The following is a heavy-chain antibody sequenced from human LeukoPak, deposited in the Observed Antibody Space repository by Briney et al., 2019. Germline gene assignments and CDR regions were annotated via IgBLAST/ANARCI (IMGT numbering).Heavy chain of an antibody. CDR2: INHSRST. D-gene: IGHD5-18*01. CDR1: GGSFSGYY. CDR3: ARGEYSYANYWYFDL. V-gene: IGHV4-34*01. J-gene: IGHJ2*01. Sequence: SETLSLTCAVYGGSFSGYYWSWIRQPPGKGLEWIGEINHSRSTNYSPSLKSRVTISVDTSKNQFSLKLSSVTAADTAVYYCARGEYSYANYWYFDLWGRGTLVTVSS.